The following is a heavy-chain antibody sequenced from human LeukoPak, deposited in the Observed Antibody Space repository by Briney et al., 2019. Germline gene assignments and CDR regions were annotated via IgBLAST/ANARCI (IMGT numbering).Heavy chain of an antibody. CDR1: DGSFSGYY. Sequence: PAETLSLTCAVYDGSFSGYYWSWIRQPPGKGLEWIGEINHSGSTNYNPALKSRLTISVDTSKNQFSLKLSSVTAADTAVYYCARGNSYGYIRFDYWGQGTLVTVSS. J-gene: IGHJ4*02. V-gene: IGHV4-34*01. CDR3: ARGNSYGYIRFDY. D-gene: IGHD5-18*01. CDR2: INHSGST.